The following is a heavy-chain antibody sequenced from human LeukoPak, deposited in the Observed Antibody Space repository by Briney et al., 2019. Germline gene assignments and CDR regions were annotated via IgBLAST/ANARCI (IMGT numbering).Heavy chain of an antibody. CDR1: GFTFISYA. D-gene: IGHD6-19*01. V-gene: IGHV3-30-3*01. CDR2: ISNDGSNK. CDR3: AKDPGSSGWSRSYYFDY. J-gene: IGHJ4*02. Sequence: HPGGSLRLSCAASGFTFISYAMHWVRQAPGKGLEWVAVISNDGSNKYYADSAKGRFTISGDNSKNTLYLQLNSLRAEDTAVYYCAKDPGSSGWSRSYYFDYWGQGTLVTVSS.